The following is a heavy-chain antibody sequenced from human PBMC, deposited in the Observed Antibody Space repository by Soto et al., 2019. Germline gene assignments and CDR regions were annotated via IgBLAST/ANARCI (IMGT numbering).Heavy chain of an antibody. J-gene: IGHJ4*02. CDR3: AKDSWYFDL. D-gene: IGHD6-13*01. CDR1: GFIFTNFW. Sequence: SLRLSCEASGFIFTNFWMHWVRQVPGEGLVWVSRIDTSGSSTSYADSVKGRFTISRDNAKNTVSLQMNSLRAEDTGVYYCAKDSWYFDLWSQGSLVTVSS. V-gene: IGHV3-74*01. CDR2: IDTSGSST.